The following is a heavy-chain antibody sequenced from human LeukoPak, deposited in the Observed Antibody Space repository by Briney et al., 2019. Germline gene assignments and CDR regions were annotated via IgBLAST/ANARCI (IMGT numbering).Heavy chain of an antibody. Sequence: GGSLRLSCAASGFTFSSYAMSWVRQAPGKGLEWVSTINSGGNTYYADSMKGRFTISRDNSKNTLFLQMNSLRVEDTGVYYCSKDPPISAAGPRYSDRWGQGTLVVVSS. CDR2: INSGGNT. CDR1: GFTFSSYA. D-gene: IGHD6-13*01. CDR3: SKDPPISAAGPRYSDR. J-gene: IGHJ4*02. V-gene: IGHV3-23*01.